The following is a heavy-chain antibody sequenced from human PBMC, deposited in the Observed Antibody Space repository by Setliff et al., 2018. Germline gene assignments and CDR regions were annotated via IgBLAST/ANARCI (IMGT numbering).Heavy chain of an antibody. J-gene: IGHJ4*02. CDR1: GGSFSDSY. D-gene: IGHD2-15*01. Sequence: SETLSLTCAVYGGSFSDSYWSWIRQPPGKGLEWIGDINYLGNTNYNPSLKTRVTISVDTSKNKFSLKLVSMTAADTAVYYCTRGRSTCYNSWGQGPLVTVSS. CDR3: TRGRSTCYNS. V-gene: IGHV4-34*01. CDR2: INYLGNT.